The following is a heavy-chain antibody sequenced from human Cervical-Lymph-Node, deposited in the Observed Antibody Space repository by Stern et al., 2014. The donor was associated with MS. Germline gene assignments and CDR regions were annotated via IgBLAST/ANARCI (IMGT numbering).Heavy chain of an antibody. D-gene: IGHD3-10*01. V-gene: IGHV3-30*18. CDR2: MSNDGGNI. Sequence: QVQLVQSGGGVVQPGRSLRLSCAASGFTFSRYGMHWVRQATGKGLEWVAVMSNDGGNIYYADSVNGRFSISRDNSRNRLYLQMNSLRTEDTAIYYCAKDKAPYYYGPMDVWGQGTTVIVSS. CDR1: GFTFSRYG. CDR3: AKDKAPYYYGPMDV. J-gene: IGHJ6*02.